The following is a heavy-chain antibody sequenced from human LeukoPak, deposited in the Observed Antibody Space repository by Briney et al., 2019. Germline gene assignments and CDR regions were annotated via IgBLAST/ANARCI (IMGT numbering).Heavy chain of an antibody. CDR1: GGSFSSYF. J-gene: IGHJ4*02. CDR2: IHRGGST. Sequence: SSETLSLTCVVSGGSFSSYFWSWIRQSPERGLEWIGEIHRGGSTNYNPSLKSRVTISVDTSKNQFSLNLNSVTAADTAVYYCARDTAMVPSTFDYWGQGTLVTVSS. V-gene: IGHV4-34*01. CDR3: ARDTAMVPSTFDY. D-gene: IGHD5-18*01.